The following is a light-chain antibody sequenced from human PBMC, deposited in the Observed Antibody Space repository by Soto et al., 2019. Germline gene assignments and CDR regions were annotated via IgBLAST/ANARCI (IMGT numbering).Light chain of an antibody. Sequence: DIQMTQSPSSLSASVGDRVTVTCRASQSITTYLNWYQQKPGKAPKLLIYAASSLQSGVPSRFSGSGSGTDFTLTITSLQTEDFENYICQPSYGTPWTFGQGTKVEIK. CDR1: QSITTY. CDR2: AAS. J-gene: IGKJ1*01. V-gene: IGKV1-39*01. CDR3: QPSYGTPWT.